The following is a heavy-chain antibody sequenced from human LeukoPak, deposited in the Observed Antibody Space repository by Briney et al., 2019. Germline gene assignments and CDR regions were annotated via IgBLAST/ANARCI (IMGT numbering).Heavy chain of an antibody. CDR3: ARVLLRFDP. V-gene: IGHV1-46*01. CDR1: GYSFTTYY. J-gene: IGHJ5*02. D-gene: IGHD3-16*01. Sequence: ASVKVSCKASGYSFTTYYIHWVRQAPGQGLEWMGIINPTGGNTNYEQKFEGRVTMTRDTSTSTVYMELSSLRTEDTAVYYCARVLLRFDPWGQGTLVTVSS. CDR2: INPTGGNT.